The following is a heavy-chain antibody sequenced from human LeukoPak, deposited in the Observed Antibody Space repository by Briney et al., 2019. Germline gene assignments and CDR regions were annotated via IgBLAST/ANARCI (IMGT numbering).Heavy chain of an antibody. D-gene: IGHD5-18*01. V-gene: IGHV3-30*18. CDR2: ISYDGSNK. CDR1: GFTFSSYS. J-gene: IGHJ4*02. Sequence: GGSLRLSCAASGFTFSSYSMNWVRQAPGKGLEWVAVISYDGSNKYYADSVKGRFTISRDNSKNTLYLQMNSLRAEDTAVYYCAKDKIQLWDYFDYWGQGTLVTVSS. CDR3: AKDKIQLWDYFDY.